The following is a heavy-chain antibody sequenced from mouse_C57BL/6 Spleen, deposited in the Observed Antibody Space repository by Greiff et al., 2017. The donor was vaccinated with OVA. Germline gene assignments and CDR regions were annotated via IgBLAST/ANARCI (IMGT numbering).Heavy chain of an antibody. CDR1: GFTFSSYA. CDR3: ARDRGITTHYYFDY. Sequence: DVMLVESGGGLVKPGGSLKLSCAASGFTFSSYAMSWVRQTPEKRLEWVATISDGGSYTYYPDNVKGRFTISRDNAKNNLYLQMSHLKSEDTAMYYCARDRGITTHYYFDYWGQGTTLTVSS. V-gene: IGHV5-4*01. J-gene: IGHJ2*01. D-gene: IGHD2-4*01. CDR2: ISDGGSYT.